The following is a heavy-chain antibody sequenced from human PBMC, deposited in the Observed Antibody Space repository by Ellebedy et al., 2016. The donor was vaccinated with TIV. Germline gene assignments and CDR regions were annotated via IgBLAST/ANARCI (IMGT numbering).Heavy chain of an antibody. Sequence: GESLKISCAASGFTFSDYYMSWIRQAPGRGLEWVSTISNTGSRTYYADSVEGRLTISRDNSKKTLYLQMNSLRAEDTAVYYCAKGRGGGSDSSAPRYYFDYWGLGTLVTVSS. V-gene: IGHV3-23*01. CDR2: ISNTGSRT. CDR1: GFTFSDYY. CDR3: AKGRGGGSDSSAPRYYFDY. J-gene: IGHJ4*02. D-gene: IGHD3-22*01.